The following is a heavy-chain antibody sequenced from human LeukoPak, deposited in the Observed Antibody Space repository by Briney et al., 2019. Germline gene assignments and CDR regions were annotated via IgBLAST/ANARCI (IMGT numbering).Heavy chain of an antibody. CDR3: AKDTSVGAFDI. CDR1: GFSFSSYA. CDR2: ISGSDRST. V-gene: IGHV3-23*01. J-gene: IGHJ3*02. D-gene: IGHD5/OR15-5a*01. Sequence: GGSLRLSCAASGFSFSSYAMSWVRQAPGKGLEWVSGISGSDRSTYYADSVKGRFIISRDNSKNTLYLQMNSLRAEDTAVYYCAKDTSVGAFDIWGQGTMVTVSS.